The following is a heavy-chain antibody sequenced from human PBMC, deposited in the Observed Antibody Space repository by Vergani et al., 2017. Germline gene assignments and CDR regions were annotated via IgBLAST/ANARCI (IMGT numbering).Heavy chain of an antibody. CDR1: GYSFTKYW. J-gene: IGHJ4*02. D-gene: IGHD5-24*01. CDR2: IYPGDSDI. V-gene: IGHV5-51*01. Sequence: EVQLVQSGAEVKKPGESLKISCKGSGYSFTKYWIGWVRQMPGKGLECMGIIYPGDSDIKYSPSFQGQVTISADQSISTAYLQWSSLKASDTGMYYCAISGGGDGYNLYYFDIWGQGTLVTVSS. CDR3: AISGGGDGYNLYYFDI.